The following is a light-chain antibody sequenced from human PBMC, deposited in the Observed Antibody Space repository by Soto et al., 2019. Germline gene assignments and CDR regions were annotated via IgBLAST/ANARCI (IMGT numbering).Light chain of an antibody. CDR3: QLYGSSPRT. V-gene: IGKV3-20*01. CDR2: GAS. J-gene: IGKJ1*01. Sequence: EIVLTQSPGTLSLSPGEGATLSCRASQSVTGSYLAWYQQKPGQAPRLLIYGASSRATGFPDRFSGSESGTDFTLTISRLEPEDFAVYYCQLYGSSPRTFGQGTKVEI. CDR1: QSVTGSY.